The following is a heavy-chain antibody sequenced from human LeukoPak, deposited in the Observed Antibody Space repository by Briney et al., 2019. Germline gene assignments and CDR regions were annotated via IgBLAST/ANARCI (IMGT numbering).Heavy chain of an antibody. CDR3: ARETWSGYFLDY. CDR2: LNPNSGGT. V-gene: IGHV1-2*02. CDR1: GGTFSSYA. D-gene: IGHD3-3*01. Sequence: ASVKVSCKASGGTFSSYAISWVRQAPGQGLEWMGWLNPNSGGTNYAPKFEGRVTMTRDTSISTAYMELSRLRSDDTALYYCARETWSGYFLDYWGQGTLVTVSS. J-gene: IGHJ4*02.